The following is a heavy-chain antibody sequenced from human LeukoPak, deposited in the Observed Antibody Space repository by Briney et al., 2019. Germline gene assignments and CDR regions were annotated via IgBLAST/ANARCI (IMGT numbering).Heavy chain of an antibody. Sequence: SETLSLTCTVSGGSISSSSYYWGWIRQPPGKGLEWIGSIYYSGSTYYNPSLKSRVTILVDTSKNQFSLKLSTVTAADTAVYYCARARGWPTGYCTNGVCYPYYFDYWGQGTLVTVSS. CDR1: GGSISSSSYY. V-gene: IGHV4-39*07. CDR2: IYYSGST. J-gene: IGHJ4*02. CDR3: ARARGWPTGYCTNGVCYPYYFDY. D-gene: IGHD2-8*01.